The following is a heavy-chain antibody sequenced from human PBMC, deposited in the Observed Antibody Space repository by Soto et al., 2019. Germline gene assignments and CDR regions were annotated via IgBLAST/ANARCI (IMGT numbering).Heavy chain of an antibody. CDR1: GRDFACIS. Sequence: LVNVDCKASGRDFACISVQWVRQARGQRLEWIGWIVVGSGNTNYAQKFQERVTITRDMSTSTAYMELSSLRSEDTAVYYCAADLGYVYWGQGTLVTVSS. J-gene: IGHJ4*02. V-gene: IGHV1-58*01. CDR3: AADLGYVY. CDR2: IVVGSGNT. D-gene: IGHD5-12*01.